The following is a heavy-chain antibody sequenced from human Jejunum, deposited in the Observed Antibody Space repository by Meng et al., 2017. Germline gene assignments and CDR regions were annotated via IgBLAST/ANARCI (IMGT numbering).Heavy chain of an antibody. J-gene: IGHJ4*02. CDR1: GDSVSTSSAA. D-gene: IGHD5-18*01. Sequence: SQTLSLTCAVSGDSVSTSSAAWNWIRQSPSRGLEWLGRTYYRSGWITDYAGVVESRIIVRPDTAKNQFSLQLDSVTPDDTAVYYCARERYTYGNFFLDWGQGTLVTVSS. V-gene: IGHV6-1*01. CDR2: TYYRSGWIT. CDR3: ARERYTYGNFFLD.